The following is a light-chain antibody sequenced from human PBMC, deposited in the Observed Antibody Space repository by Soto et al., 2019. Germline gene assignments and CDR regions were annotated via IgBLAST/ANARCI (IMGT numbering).Light chain of an antibody. CDR3: SSYTSSGTLV. CDR2: DVS. CDR1: SSDVGGYDY. Sequence: QSALTQPASVSGSPGQSITISCTGTSSDVGGYDYVSWYQQPPGKAPKLMIYDVSNWPSGVSNRFSGSTSGNTASLTISGLQAEDEADYYCSSYTSSGTLVFGTGTKVTVL. J-gene: IGLJ1*01. V-gene: IGLV2-14*01.